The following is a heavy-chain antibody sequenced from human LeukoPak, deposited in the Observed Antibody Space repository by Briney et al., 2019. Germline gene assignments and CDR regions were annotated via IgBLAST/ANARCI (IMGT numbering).Heavy chain of an antibody. D-gene: IGHD6-13*01. V-gene: IGHV3-7*01. CDR2: IKPDGSNT. J-gene: IGHJ4*02. Sequence: GWSLRFSCAASGFTFSSNWMSWVRQAPGKGLEWVATIKPDGSNTYYVDSVKGRFSISRDNAKNSLYLQMNSLRAEDTAVYYCAREGYSSSWYYFDYWGQGTLVTVSS. CDR3: AREGYSSSWYYFDY. CDR1: GFTFSSNW.